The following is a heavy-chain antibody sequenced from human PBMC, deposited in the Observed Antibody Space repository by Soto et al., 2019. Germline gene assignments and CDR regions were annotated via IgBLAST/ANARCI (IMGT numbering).Heavy chain of an antibody. Sequence: ASVKVSCKASGYTFTSYGISWVRQAPGQGHEWMGWISAYNGNTNYAQKLQGRVTMTTDTSTSTAYMELRSLRSDDTAVYYCAREGYSSSLTETYYYYYGMDVWGQGTTVTVSS. CDR2: ISAYNGNT. J-gene: IGHJ6*02. CDR3: AREGYSSSLTETYYYYYGMDV. D-gene: IGHD6-13*01. V-gene: IGHV1-18*04. CDR1: GYTFTSYG.